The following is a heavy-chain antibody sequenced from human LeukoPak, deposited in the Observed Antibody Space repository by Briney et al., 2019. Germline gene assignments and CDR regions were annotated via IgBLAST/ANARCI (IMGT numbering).Heavy chain of an antibody. CDR3: AREERAAAGLSTFDY. V-gene: IGHV4-59*01. CDR1: IRPLSSYY. D-gene: IGHD6-13*01. Sequence: SDTLSLPCTVCIRPLSSYYSSWMRQPTEKGLEGIGYIYYSGSTNYNPSLKSRVTISVDTSKNQFSLKLSSVTAADTAVYYCAREERAAAGLSTFDYWGQGTLVTVSS. CDR2: IYYSGST. J-gene: IGHJ4*02.